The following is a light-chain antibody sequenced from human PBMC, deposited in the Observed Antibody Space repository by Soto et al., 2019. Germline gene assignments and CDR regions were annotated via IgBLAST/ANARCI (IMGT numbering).Light chain of an antibody. CDR1: SSDVGGYNF. J-gene: IGLJ3*02. CDR2: EVS. Sequence: QSALTQPPSASGSPGQSVTISCTGTSSDVGGYNFVSWYQQQPGKAPKLLIYEVSKRPSGVPDRFSGSKSGYTASLTVSGLQAEDEADYYCSSYGGSNNLNWLFGGGTKRTVL. V-gene: IGLV2-8*01. CDR3: SSYGGSNNLNWL.